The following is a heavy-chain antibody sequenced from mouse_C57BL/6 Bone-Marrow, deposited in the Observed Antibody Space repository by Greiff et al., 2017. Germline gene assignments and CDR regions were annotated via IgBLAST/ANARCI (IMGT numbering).Heavy chain of an antibody. CDR1: GFSLSTSGMG. D-gene: IGHD1-1*01. J-gene: IGHJ1*03. CDR3: ARRDYYGSSYSWYFDV. CDR2: IYWDDDK. Sequence: QVQLKESGPGILQSSQTLSLTCSFSGFSLSTSGMGVSWIRQPSGKGLEWLAHIYWDDDKRYNPSLKSRLTISKDTSRNQVFLKITSVDTADTATYYCARRDYYGSSYSWYFDVWGTGTTVTVSS. V-gene: IGHV8-12*01.